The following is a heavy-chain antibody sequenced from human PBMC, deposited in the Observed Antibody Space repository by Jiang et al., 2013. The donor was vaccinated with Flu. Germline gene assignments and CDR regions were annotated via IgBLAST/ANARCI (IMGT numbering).Heavy chain of an antibody. D-gene: IGHD6-19*01. CDR1: GYTFTSYA. CDR3: ARDLVDETEAVAGTGWSYFDY. J-gene: IGHJ4*02. V-gene: IGHV7-4-1*02. Sequence: QSGSELKKPGASVKVSCKASGYTFTSYAMNWVRQAPGQGLEWMGWINTNTGNPTYAQGFTGRFVFSLDTSVSTAYLQISSLKAEDTAVYYCARDLVDETEAVAGTGWSYFDYWGQGTLVTVSS. CDR2: INTNTGNP.